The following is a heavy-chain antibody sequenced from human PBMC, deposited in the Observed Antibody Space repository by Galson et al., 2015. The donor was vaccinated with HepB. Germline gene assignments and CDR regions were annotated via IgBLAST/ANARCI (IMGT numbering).Heavy chain of an antibody. CDR3: ARPRYDSGTLFDY. CDR2: INPNSGGT. Sequence: QSGAEVKKPGASVKVSCKASGYTFTGYYMHWVRQAPGQGLEWMGWINPNSGGTNYAQKFQGRVTMTRDTSISTAYMELSRLRADDTAVYYCARPRYDSGTLFDYWGQGTLVTVSS. J-gene: IGHJ4*02. D-gene: IGHD5-12*01. CDR1: GYTFTGYY. V-gene: IGHV1-2*02.